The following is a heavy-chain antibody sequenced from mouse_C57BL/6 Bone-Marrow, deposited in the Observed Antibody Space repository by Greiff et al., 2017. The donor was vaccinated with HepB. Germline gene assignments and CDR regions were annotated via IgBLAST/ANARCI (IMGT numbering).Heavy chain of an antibody. Sequence: VQLQQPGAELVRPGSSVKLSCKASGYTFTSYWMDWVKQRPGQGLEWIGNIYPSDSETHYNQKFKDKATLTVDKSSSTAYMPLSSLTSGDSAVYYCAIRPTYFGYWGQGTPPPVSS. CDR2: IYPSDSET. CDR1: GYTFTSYW. J-gene: IGHJ2*01. CDR3: AIRPTYFGY. V-gene: IGHV1-61*01.